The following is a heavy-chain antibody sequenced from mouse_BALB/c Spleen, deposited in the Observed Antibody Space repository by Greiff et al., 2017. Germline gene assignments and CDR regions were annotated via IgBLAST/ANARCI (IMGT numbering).Heavy chain of an antibody. CDR3: ANYRYDSAMDY. D-gene: IGHD2-14*01. V-gene: IGHV3-1*02. J-gene: IGHJ4*01. Sequence: EVNLVESGPDLVKPSQSLSLTCTVTGYSITSGYSWHWIRQFPGNKLEWMGYIHYSGSTNYTPSLKSRISITRDTSKNQFFLQLNSVTTEDTATYYGANYRYDSAMDYWGQGTSVTVSS. CDR2: IHYSGST. CDR1: GYSITSGYS.